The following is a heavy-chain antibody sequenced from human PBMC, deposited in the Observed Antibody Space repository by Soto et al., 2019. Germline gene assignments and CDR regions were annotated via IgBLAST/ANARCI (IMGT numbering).Heavy chain of an antibody. CDR2: INHSGST. D-gene: IGHD2-8*01. CDR1: GGSFSGYY. J-gene: IGHJ4*02. CDR3: ARGLYAIHYFGY. Sequence: SETLSLTCAVYGGSFSGYYWSWIRQPPGKGLEWIGEINHSGSTNYNPSLKSRVTISVDTSKNQFSLKLSSVTAADTAVYYCARGLYAIHYFGYWGQGTLVTVSS. V-gene: IGHV4-34*01.